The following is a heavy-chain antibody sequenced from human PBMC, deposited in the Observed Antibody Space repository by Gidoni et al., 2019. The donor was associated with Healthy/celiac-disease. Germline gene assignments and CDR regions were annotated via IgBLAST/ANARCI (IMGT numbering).Heavy chain of an antibody. V-gene: IGHV3-9*01. J-gene: IGHJ3*02. D-gene: IGHD3-22*01. CDR3: AKDNSDSSGYDPFDAFDI. CDR2: ISWNSGSI. Sequence: EVQLVESGGGLVQPGRSLRLSCAASGFTFDDYAMHWVRQAPGKGLEWVSGISWNSGSIGYADSVKGRFTISRDNAKNSLYLQMNSLRAEDTALYYCAKDNSDSSGYDPFDAFDIWGQGTMVTVSS. CDR1: GFTFDDYA.